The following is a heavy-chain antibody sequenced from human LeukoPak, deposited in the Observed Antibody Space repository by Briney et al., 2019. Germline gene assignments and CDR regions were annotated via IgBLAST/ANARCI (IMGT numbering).Heavy chain of an antibody. Sequence: PSETLSLTCAVYGESFTGYYWSWIRQPPGNGLEWIGEINQSGSTNYNPSLKSRITISVDTSKNQFSLKLTSVTAADTAVYFCARLQPRQGWFDPWGQGTLVTVSS. CDR1: GESFTGYY. CDR3: ARLQPRQGWFDP. CDR2: INQSGST. V-gene: IGHV4-34*01. J-gene: IGHJ5*02.